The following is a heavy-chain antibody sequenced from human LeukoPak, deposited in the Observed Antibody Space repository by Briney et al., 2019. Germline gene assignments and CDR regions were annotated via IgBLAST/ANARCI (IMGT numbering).Heavy chain of an antibody. CDR1: GFTFSSYG. CDR3: ARRYSGSYYFDY. J-gene: IGHJ4*02. Sequence: GGSLRLSCAASGFTFSSYGMHWVRQAPGKGLEWVAFIRYDGSNKYYADSVKGQFTISRDNSKNTLYLQMNSLRAEDTAVYYCARRYSGSYYFDYWGQGTLVTVSS. CDR2: IRYDGSNK. D-gene: IGHD1-26*01. V-gene: IGHV3-30*02.